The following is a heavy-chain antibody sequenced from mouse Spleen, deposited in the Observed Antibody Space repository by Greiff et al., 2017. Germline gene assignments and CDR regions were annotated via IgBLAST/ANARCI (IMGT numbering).Heavy chain of an antibody. CDR3: AREGQLGLRGAMDY. J-gene: IGHJ4*01. D-gene: IGHD3-1*01. Sequence: EVQRVESGPGLVKPSQSLSLTCSVTGYSITSGYYWNWIRQFPGNKLEWMGYISYDGSNNYNPSLKNRISITRDTSKNQFFLKLNSVTTEDTATYYCAREGQLGLRGAMDYWGQGTSVTVSS. CDR1: GYSITSGYY. V-gene: IGHV3-6*01. CDR2: ISYDGSN.